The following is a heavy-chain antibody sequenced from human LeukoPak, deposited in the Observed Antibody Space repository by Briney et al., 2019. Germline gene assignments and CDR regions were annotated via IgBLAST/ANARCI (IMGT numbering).Heavy chain of an antibody. D-gene: IGHD1-7*01. V-gene: IGHV3-53*01. CDR3: ARGLELAPIDY. Sequence: GGSLRLSCAASGFTFSSYNMNWVRQAPGKGLEWVSVIYSGGSTYYADSVKGRFTISRDNSKNTLYLQMNSLRAEDTAVYYCARGLELAPIDYWGQGTLVTVSS. CDR1: GFTFSSYN. CDR2: IYSGGST. J-gene: IGHJ4*02.